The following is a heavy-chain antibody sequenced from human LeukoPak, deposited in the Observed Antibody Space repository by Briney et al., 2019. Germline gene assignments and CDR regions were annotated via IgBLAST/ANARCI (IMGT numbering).Heavy chain of an antibody. CDR2: IYHSGST. D-gene: IGHD6-13*01. CDR1: GGSISSGGYY. J-gene: IGHJ4*02. Sequence: SETLSLTCTVSGGSISSGGYYWSWIRQPPGKGLEWIGYIYHSGSTYYNPSLKSRVTISVDTSNNQFSLKLNSVTAADTAVYYCASFHYSSSWYGSDYWGQGTLVTVSS. CDR3: ASFHYSSSWYGSDY. V-gene: IGHV4-30-2*01.